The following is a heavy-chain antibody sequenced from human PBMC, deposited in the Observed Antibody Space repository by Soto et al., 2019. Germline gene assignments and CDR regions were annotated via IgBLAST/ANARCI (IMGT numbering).Heavy chain of an antibody. J-gene: IGHJ6*02. V-gene: IGHV3-30-3*01. Sequence: GGSLRLSCAASGFTFSSYAMHWVRQAPGKGLEWVAVISYDGSNKYYADSVKGRFTISRDNSKNTLYLQMNSLRAEDTAVYYCARDRGDYYYYCMDVWGQGTTVTVSS. CDR2: ISYDGSNK. CDR3: ARDRGDYYYYCMDV. CDR1: GFTFSSYA. D-gene: IGHD5-12*01.